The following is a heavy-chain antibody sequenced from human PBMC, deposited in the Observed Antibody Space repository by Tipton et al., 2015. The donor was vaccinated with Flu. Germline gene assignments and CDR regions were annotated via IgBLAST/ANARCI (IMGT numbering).Heavy chain of an antibody. CDR2: LYTAGSA. Sequence: SLRLSCAASGFSVSNNYMNWVRQAPGKGLEWVSLLYTAGSADYAKSVKGRFTISRDNSKNTLYLQMNSLRVEDTAVYYCAAINFGSDYWGRGTLVTVSS. D-gene: IGHD2-2*02. V-gene: IGHV3-66*02. CDR1: GFSVSNNY. CDR3: AAINFGSDY. J-gene: IGHJ4*02.